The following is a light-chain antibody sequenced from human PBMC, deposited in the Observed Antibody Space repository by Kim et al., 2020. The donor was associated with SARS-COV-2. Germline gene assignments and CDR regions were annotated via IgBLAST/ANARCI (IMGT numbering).Light chain of an antibody. CDR2: SAF. CDR3: QQPSSFPLT. CDR1: HDISTF. Sequence: ASVGDRVTITCRAGHDISTFLAWYQQKPGKAPKLLVYSAFNLESGVPSRFSGSGSGTEFTLTITSLQPEDIATYYCQQPSSFPLTFGGGTKVDIK. V-gene: IGKV1-12*01. J-gene: IGKJ4*01.